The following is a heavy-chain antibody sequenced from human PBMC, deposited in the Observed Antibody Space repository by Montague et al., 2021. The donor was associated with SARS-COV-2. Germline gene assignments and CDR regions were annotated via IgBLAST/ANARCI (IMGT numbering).Heavy chain of an antibody. CDR2: ISYEGSIK. D-gene: IGHD3-10*01. Sequence: SLRLSCAASGYTFNNYGMHWVRQVPGKGLEWLAVISYEGSIKYYLDSLKGRFTISRDSSQNTVYLQINSLRAEDTAVYYRVKRNQVFWFGEGHEAFHVWGQGTAVTVSS. CDR3: VKRNQVFWFGEGHEAFHV. CDR1: GYTFNNYG. V-gene: IGHV3-30*18. J-gene: IGHJ3*01.